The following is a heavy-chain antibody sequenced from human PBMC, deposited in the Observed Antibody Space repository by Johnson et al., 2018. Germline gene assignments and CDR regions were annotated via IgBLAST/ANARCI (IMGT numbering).Heavy chain of an antibody. CDR2: IKQDGSEK. Sequence: VQLVQSGGGLVQPGGSLRLSCAASGFTFSSYWMSWVRQAPGKGLEWVANIKQDGSEKYYVDSVKGRFTISRDNAKNSLYMQMNRLRAEETAVYYCERVRARKGEPLQVNDAFDIWGQGTMVTVSS. V-gene: IGHV3-7*01. CDR1: GFTFSSYW. CDR3: ERVRARKGEPLQVNDAFDI. J-gene: IGHJ3*02. D-gene: IGHD1-14*01.